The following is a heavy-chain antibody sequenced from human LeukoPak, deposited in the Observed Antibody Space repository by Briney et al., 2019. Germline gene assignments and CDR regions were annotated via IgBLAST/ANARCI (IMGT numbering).Heavy chain of an antibody. J-gene: IGHJ3*02. CDR3: ARGINLVGAKAAFDI. D-gene: IGHD3-16*01. CDR2: MNPHRGDT. CDR1: GYSFSNYD. V-gene: IGHV1-8*02. Sequence: ASVKVSCKPSGYSFSNYDINWVRLRQAFGQGPEWMGWMNPHRGDTGSPERFRGRISMTWDTSTSTAYLEVTDLTSDDTAVYYCARGINLVGAKAAFDIWGQGTMVTVSS.